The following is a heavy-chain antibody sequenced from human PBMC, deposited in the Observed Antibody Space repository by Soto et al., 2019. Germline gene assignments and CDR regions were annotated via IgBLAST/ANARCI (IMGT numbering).Heavy chain of an antibody. Sequence: GGSLSLSCAASGFAFNSNYMGWVRQPPGKGLGWVSVIFGGGSTYYSHTVKSRVTLSRGNSKNTQYLQMNRLRNAGTAAYYCVRTSGYWGQGTLVTVSS. CDR1: GFAFNSNY. D-gene: IGHD6-25*01. CDR2: IFGGGST. CDR3: VRTSGY. J-gene: IGHJ4*02. V-gene: IGHV3-53*03.